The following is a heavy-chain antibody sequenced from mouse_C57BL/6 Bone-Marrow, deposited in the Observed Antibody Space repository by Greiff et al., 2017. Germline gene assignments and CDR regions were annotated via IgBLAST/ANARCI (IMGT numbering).Heavy chain of an antibody. D-gene: IGHD1-1*01. CDR2: ISSGSSTI. V-gene: IGHV5-17*01. CDR3: AVYYYGSRRYFDV. CDR1: GFTFSDSG. J-gene: IGHJ1*03. Sequence: EVHLVESGGGLVKPGGSLKLSCAASGFTFSDSGMHWVRQAPEKGLEWVAYISSGSSTIYYADTVKGRFTISRDNAKNTLFLQMTSLRSEDTAMYYCAVYYYGSRRYFDVWGTGTTVTVSS.